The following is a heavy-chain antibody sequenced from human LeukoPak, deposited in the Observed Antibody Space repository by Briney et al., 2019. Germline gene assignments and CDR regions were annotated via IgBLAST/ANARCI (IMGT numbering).Heavy chain of an antibody. J-gene: IGHJ4*02. CDR1: GGSICSYY. V-gene: IGHV4-59*01. CDR2: IYYSGST. CDR3: ASGYSYGIDY. Sequence: PSETLSLTCTVSGGSICSYYWSWIRQPPGKGLEWIGYIYYSGSTNYNPSLKSRVTISVDTSKNQFSLKLSSVTAADTAVYYCASGYSYGIDYWGQGTLVTVSS. D-gene: IGHD5-18*01.